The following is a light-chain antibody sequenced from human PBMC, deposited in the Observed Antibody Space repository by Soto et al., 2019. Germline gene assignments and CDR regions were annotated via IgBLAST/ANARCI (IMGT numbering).Light chain of an antibody. CDR2: WAS. CDR3: QQYYNTFPT. CDR1: QSILYTPNNNNY. V-gene: IGKV4-1*01. J-gene: IGKJ1*01. Sequence: DIVMTQSPDSLAVSLGERATINCKSSQSILYTPNNNNYLAWFQQKPGQPPRLLIYWASTRESGVPDRFSGSGSGTDFTLTISSLQAEDVAVYYCQQYYNTFPTFGQGTNVEIK.